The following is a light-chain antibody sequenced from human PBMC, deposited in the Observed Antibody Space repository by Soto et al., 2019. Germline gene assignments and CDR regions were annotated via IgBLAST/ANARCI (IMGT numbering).Light chain of an antibody. Sequence: QSVLTQPPSASGSPGQSVTISCTGTSSDVGGYNFVSWYQQHPGKAPKLMIYEVSKRPSGVPDRFSGSKSGNTASLTVSGLQAEDEADYYCSSYAGSRGVFGTATKLTVL. V-gene: IGLV2-8*01. CDR3: SSYAGSRGV. J-gene: IGLJ1*01. CDR2: EVS. CDR1: SSDVGGYNF.